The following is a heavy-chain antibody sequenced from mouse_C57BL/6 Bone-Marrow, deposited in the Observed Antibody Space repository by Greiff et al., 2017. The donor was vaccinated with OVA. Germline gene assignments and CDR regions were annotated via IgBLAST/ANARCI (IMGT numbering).Heavy chain of an antibody. CDR3: APYDYDVHYAMDY. Sequence: EVQLQQSGPVLVKPGASVKMSCKASGYTFTDYYMNWVKQSHGKSLEWIGVINPYNGGTSYNQKFKGKATLTVDKSSSTAYMEHNSLTSEDSAVDYCAPYDYDVHYAMDYWGQGTSVTVSS. D-gene: IGHD2-4*01. CDR1: GYTFTDYY. V-gene: IGHV1-19*01. CDR2: INPYNGGT. J-gene: IGHJ4*01.